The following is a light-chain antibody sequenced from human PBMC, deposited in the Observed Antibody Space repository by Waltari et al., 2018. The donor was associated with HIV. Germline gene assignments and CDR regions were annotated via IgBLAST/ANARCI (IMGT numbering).Light chain of an antibody. CDR2: GAT. Sequence: DIQMAQSPSSLSASIGDRVTITCRARQNITHYLNWYHQRPVKAPRLLIYGATRLQGGVPSRFRGIGSGTFFTLIITSLQPEDFGTYYTQQSFSAPTFGRGTRVDIK. CDR3: QQSFSAPT. V-gene: IGKV1-39*01. CDR1: QNITHY. J-gene: IGKJ5*01.